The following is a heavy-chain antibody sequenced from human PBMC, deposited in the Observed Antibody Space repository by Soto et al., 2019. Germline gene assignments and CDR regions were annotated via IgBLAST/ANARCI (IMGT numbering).Heavy chain of an antibody. Sequence: ASVKVSCKASGYTFTSSGISWVRQAPGQGLEWMGWISTDNGNTNYAQHLQGRVSMTTDTSTSTAYMDLRSLRSDDTAVYYCARDILRYFDWLPDYWGQGTLVTVSS. D-gene: IGHD3-9*01. J-gene: IGHJ4*02. CDR2: ISTDNGNT. CDR3: ARDILRYFDWLPDY. CDR1: GYTFTSSG. V-gene: IGHV1-18*01.